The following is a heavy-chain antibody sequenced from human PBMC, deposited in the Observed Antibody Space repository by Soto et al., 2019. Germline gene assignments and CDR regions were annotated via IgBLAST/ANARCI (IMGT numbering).Heavy chain of an antibody. D-gene: IGHD3-9*01. CDR1: GFTFSSYG. CDR3: ARDGVWDYDILTGYPWFDP. CDR2: IWYDGSNK. J-gene: IGHJ5*02. V-gene: IGHV3-33*01. Sequence: GGSLRLSCAASGFTFSSYGMHWVRQAPGKGLEWVAVIWYDGSNKYYADSVKGRFTISRDNSKNTLYLQMNSLRAEDTAVYYCARDGVWDYDILTGYPWFDPWGQGTLVTVSS.